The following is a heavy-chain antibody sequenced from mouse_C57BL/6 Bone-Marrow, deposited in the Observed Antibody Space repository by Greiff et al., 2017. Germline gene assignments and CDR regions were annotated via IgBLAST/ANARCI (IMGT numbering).Heavy chain of an antibody. J-gene: IGHJ2*01. CDR3: ARYYYGNFLDY. CDR2: ISNGGGST. Sequence: EVKLVESGGGLVQPGGSLKLSCAASGFTFSDYYMYWVRQTPEKRLEWVAYISNGGGSTYYPDTVKGRFTISRDNAKNTLYLQMSSLKSEDTATYYCARYYYGNFLDYWGQGTTLTVSS. CDR1: GFTFSDYY. V-gene: IGHV5-12*01. D-gene: IGHD2-1*01.